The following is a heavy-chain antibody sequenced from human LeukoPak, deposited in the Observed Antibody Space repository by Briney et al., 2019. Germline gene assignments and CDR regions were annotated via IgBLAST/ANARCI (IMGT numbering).Heavy chain of an antibody. CDR1: GGSISSYY. Sequence: SETLSLTCTVSGGSISSYYWSWIRQPAGKGLEWIGRIYTSGSTNYNPSLKSRVTMSVDTSKNQFSLKLGSVTAADTAVYYCARDRVRGVISRLSSGHPYYFDYWGQGTLVTVSS. V-gene: IGHV4-4*07. CDR3: ARDRVRGVISRLSSGHPYYFDY. J-gene: IGHJ4*02. D-gene: IGHD3-10*01. CDR2: IYTSGST.